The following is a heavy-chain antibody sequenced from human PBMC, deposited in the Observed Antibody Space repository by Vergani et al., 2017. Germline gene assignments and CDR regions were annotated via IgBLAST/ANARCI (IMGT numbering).Heavy chain of an antibody. CDR3: ARAGRIISWNYAGPEYFQH. J-gene: IGHJ1*01. Sequence: QVQLVESGGGLVKPGGSLRLSCAASGFTFSDYYMSWIRQAPGKGLEWIGEINHSGSTNYNPSLKSRVTISVDTSKNQFSLKLSSVTAADTAVYYCARAGRIISWNYAGPEYFQHWGQGTLVTVSS. D-gene: IGHD1-7*01. V-gene: IGHV4-34*01. CDR1: GFTFSDYY. CDR2: INHSGST.